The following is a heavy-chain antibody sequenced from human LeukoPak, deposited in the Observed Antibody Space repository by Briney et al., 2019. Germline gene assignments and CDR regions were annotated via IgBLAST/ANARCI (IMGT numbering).Heavy chain of an antibody. CDR3: ARDSHYAFDI. V-gene: IGHV3-30-3*01. CDR1: GFTFSSYA. CDR2: ISYDGSNK. J-gene: IGHJ3*02. Sequence: GRSLGLYCAASGFTFSSYAMHWVRQAPGKGLEWVAVISYDGSNKYYADSVRGRFTISRDNSKNSLYLQMNSLRAEDAAVYYCARDSHYAFDIWGQGTMVTVSS.